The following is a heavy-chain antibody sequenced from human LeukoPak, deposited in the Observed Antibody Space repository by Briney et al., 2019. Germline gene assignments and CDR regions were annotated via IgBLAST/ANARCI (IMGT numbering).Heavy chain of an antibody. Sequence: GGSLRLSCAASGLTFSDYYMSWVRQAPGKGQEWVSYISSSSSYKNYADSVKGRFTISRDNAKNSLYLQMSSLRAEDTAVYYCARAISDYDASDIWGQGTMVTVSS. D-gene: IGHD4-17*01. CDR3: ARAISDYDASDI. CDR2: ISSSSSYK. J-gene: IGHJ3*02. CDR1: GLTFSDYY. V-gene: IGHV3-11*06.